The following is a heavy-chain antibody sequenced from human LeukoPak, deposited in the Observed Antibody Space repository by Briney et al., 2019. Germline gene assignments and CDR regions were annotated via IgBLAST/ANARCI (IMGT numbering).Heavy chain of an antibody. V-gene: IGHV1-46*01. J-gene: IGHJ5*02. CDR2: INPSGGST. Sequence: GASVKVSCKASRYTFTSYYMHWVRQAPGQGLEWMGIINPSGGSTSYAQKFQGRVTMTRDTSTSTVYMELSSLRSEDTAVYYCARDLRSGGSFNWFDPWGQGTLVTVSS. CDR1: RYTFTSYY. CDR3: ARDLRSGGSFNWFDP. D-gene: IGHD2-15*01.